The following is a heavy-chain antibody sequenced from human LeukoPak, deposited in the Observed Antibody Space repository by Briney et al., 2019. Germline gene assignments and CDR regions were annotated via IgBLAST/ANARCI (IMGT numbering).Heavy chain of an antibody. CDR3: AKDAGDTATSYYYYYMDV. D-gene: IGHD1-1*01. CDR1: GFTFSSYA. J-gene: IGHJ6*03. V-gene: IGHV3-23*01. Sequence: GGSLRLSCAASGFTFSSYAMSWVRQAPGKGLEWVSATSGGGGSTYYADSVKGRFTISRDNSKNTLYLQMNSLRAEDTAVYYCAKDAGDTATSYYYYYMDVWGKGTTVTVSS. CDR2: TSGGGGST.